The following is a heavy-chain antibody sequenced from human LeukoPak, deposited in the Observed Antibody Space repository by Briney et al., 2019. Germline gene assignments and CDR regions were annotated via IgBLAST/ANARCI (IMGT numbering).Heavy chain of an antibody. V-gene: IGHV1-69*01. Sequence: ASVKVSCKASGGTFSSYAINWVRQAPGQGLEWMGGLIPIFGTANYAQKFQGRVTITADESTSTAYMELSSLRSEDSAVYYCARDDNQGYCSGGSCYSSLSQYGMDVWGKGTTVTVSS. CDR1: GGTFSSYA. CDR3: ARDDNQGYCSGGSCYSSLSQYGMDV. CDR2: LIPIFGTA. J-gene: IGHJ6*04. D-gene: IGHD2-15*01.